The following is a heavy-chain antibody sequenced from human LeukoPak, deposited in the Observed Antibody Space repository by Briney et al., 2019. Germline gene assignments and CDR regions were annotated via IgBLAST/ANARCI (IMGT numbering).Heavy chain of an antibody. Sequence: PSETLSLTCAVYGGSFSGYYWSWIRQPPGKGLEWIGEINHSGSTNYNPSLKSRVTISVDTSKNQFSLKLSSMTPPDTAVYYCARGLRYPDYWGQGTLVTVSS. CDR3: ARGLRYPDY. J-gene: IGHJ4*02. CDR2: INHSGST. D-gene: IGHD1-14*01. CDR1: GGSFSGYY. V-gene: IGHV4-34*01.